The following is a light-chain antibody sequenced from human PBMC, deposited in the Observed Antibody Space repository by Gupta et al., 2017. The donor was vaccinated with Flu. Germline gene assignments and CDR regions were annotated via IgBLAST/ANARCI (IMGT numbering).Light chain of an antibody. V-gene: IGLV3-21*02. Sequence: SYVLTQPPSVSVAPGQTARITCGGNNIGSKSVHWYQQKAGPAPVLVVSEDSGRPSGIPGRFSGSNSGNTATLTITRAEAEDEADFYYQVEDRSGVGVFGGGTKLIVL. CDR3: QVEDRSGVGV. CDR2: EDS. J-gene: IGLJ3*02. CDR1: NIGSKS.